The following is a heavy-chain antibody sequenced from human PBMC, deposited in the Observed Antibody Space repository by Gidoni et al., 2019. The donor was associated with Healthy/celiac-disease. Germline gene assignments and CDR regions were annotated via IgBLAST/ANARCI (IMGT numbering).Heavy chain of an antibody. Sequence: VQLVESGGGLVQPGRSLRLSCAASGFTFGDYAMHWVREAPGKGLGWVSGIIWNSGSMGYAYSEKGRFTITRANDKNSLYLQMNSLRAEDTASYDCARAGVIAAAAAGWFDPWGQGTLVTVSS. CDR1: GFTFGDYA. CDR3: ARAGVIAAAAAGWFDP. CDR2: IIWNSGSM. D-gene: IGHD6-13*01. V-gene: IGHV3-9*01. J-gene: IGHJ5*02.